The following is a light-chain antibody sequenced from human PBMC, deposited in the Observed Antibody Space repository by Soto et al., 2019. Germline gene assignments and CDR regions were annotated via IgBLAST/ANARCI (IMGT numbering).Light chain of an antibody. V-gene: IGKV3-15*01. CDR2: DAS. Sequence: EIVMTQSPATLSVSPGERATLSCRASQSVRSNLAWYQQKPGQAPRLLIYDASTRATGIPARFSGSGSGTEFPLTISSLQSEDFAVYYCQQYNNWPWTFGQGTKVEIK. J-gene: IGKJ1*01. CDR3: QQYNNWPWT. CDR1: QSVRSN.